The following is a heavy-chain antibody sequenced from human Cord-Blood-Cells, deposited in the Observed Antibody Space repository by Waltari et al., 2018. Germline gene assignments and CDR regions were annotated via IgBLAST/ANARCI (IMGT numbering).Heavy chain of an antibody. J-gene: IGHJ3*02. Sequence: VQPVQSGAEVKKPGASVKVPCQASGYPYTCYHLHGVRQAPGQGLEWMGWINPNSGGTNYAQKFQGRVTMTRDTSISTAYMELSRLRSDDTAVYYCASYDSSDAFDIWGQGTMVTVSS. CDR2: INPNSGGT. V-gene: IGHV1-2*02. CDR3: ASYDSSDAFDI. CDR1: GYPYTCYH. D-gene: IGHD3-22*01.